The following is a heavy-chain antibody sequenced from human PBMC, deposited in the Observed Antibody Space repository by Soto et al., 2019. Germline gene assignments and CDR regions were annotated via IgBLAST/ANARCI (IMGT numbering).Heavy chain of an antibody. D-gene: IGHD1-1*01. CDR3: ARHDWNGVDY. V-gene: IGHV4-39*01. CDR2: IYYSGST. Sequence: QMQLQESGPGLVKPSETLSLTCTVSGGSISRNSYYWGWIRQPPGKGLEWIGSIYYSGSTYYNPSLKSRVTISVDTSKHPFSLKLSSVTAADTAVYYCARHDWNGVDYWGQGTLVTVSS. CDR1: GGSISRNSYY. J-gene: IGHJ4*02.